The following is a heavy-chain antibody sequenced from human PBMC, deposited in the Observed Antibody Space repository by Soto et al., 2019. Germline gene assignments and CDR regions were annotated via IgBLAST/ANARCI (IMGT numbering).Heavy chain of an antibody. V-gene: IGHV3-23*01. J-gene: IGHJ4*02. CDR2: ISGSGGST. Sequence: PGGSLRLSCAASGFTFSSYAMSWVRQAPGKGLEWVSAISGSGGSTYYADSVKGRFTISRDNSKNTLYLQMNSLRAEDTAVYYCAKLPVVVVPAARGEDYWGQGXLVTVYS. CDR1: GFTFSSYA. D-gene: IGHD2-2*01. CDR3: AKLPVVVVPAARGEDY.